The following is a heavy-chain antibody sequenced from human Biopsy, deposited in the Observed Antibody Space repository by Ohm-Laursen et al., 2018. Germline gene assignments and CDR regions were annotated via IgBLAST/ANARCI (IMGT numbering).Heavy chain of an antibody. J-gene: IGHJ4*02. D-gene: IGHD3-10*01. Sequence: TLSLTCTVSGGSINSYYWSWMRQPAGQGLEWIGRLFTSGTTNYSPSLNNRFTMSVDTSKNQFPLRLPSVTAADTAVYYCVRGGSGSFPFDYWGPGTLVTVSS. V-gene: IGHV4-4*07. CDR1: GGSINSYY. CDR3: VRGGSGSFPFDY. CDR2: LFTSGTT.